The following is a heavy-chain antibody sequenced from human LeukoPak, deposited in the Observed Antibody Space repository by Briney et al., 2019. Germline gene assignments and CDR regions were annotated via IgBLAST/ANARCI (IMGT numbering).Heavy chain of an antibody. CDR1: GFAFNTYT. V-gene: IGHV3-21*01. CDR2: ISDTTSFI. J-gene: IGHJ4*02. D-gene: IGHD3-22*01. Sequence: GGSLRLPCEASGFAFNTYTMNWVRQAPGKGLEWVSTISDTTSFIYYADSVKGRFTISRDNAKSSLYLEMNSLRAEDTAVYFCARDKDYYDSTAYTPFDYWGQGTLVTVSS. CDR3: ARDKDYYDSTAYTPFDY.